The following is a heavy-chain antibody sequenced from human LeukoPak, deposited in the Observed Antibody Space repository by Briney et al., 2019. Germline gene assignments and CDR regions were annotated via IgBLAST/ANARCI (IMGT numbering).Heavy chain of an antibody. CDR1: GFTFSSYT. Sequence: PGGSLRLSCAASGFTFSSYTMSWVRQAPGKGLEWVSAISGSGGSTYYADSVKGRFTISRDNSKNTLYLQMNSLRAEDTAVYYCAKAKYQLLYYDYWGQGTLVTVSS. V-gene: IGHV3-23*01. CDR3: AKAKYQLLYYDY. CDR2: ISGSGGST. J-gene: IGHJ4*02. D-gene: IGHD2-2*02.